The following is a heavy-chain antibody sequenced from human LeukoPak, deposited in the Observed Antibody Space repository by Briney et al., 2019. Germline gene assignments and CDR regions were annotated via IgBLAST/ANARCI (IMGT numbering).Heavy chain of an antibody. J-gene: IGHJ6*04. V-gene: IGHV3-7*01. CDR1: GFTFSSYW. CDR3: AELGITMIGGV. D-gene: IGHD3-10*02. Sequence: GGSLRLSCAASGFTFSSYWMSWVRQAPGKGLEWVANIKQDGSEKYYVDSVRGRFTISRDNAKNSLYLQMNSLRAEDTAVYYCAELGITMIGGVWGKGTTVTISS. CDR2: IKQDGSEK.